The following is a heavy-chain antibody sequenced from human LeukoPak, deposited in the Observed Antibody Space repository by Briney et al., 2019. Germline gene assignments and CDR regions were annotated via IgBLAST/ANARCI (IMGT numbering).Heavy chain of an antibody. CDR3: ARESPQLRGFGYYFDY. CDR1: GFTFSSYE. CDR2: ISSSGSTI. V-gene: IGHV3-48*03. J-gene: IGHJ4*02. Sequence: PGGSLRLSCAASGFTFSSYEMNWVRQAPGKGLEGVSYISSSGSTIYYADSVKGRFTISRDNAKNSLYLQMNSLRAEDTAVYYCARESPQLRGFGYYFDYWGQGTLVTVSS. D-gene: IGHD3-10*01.